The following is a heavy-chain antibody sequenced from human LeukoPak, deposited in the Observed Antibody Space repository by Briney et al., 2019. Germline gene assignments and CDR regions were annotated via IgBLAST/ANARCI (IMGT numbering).Heavy chain of an antibody. Sequence: PSETLSLTCTVSGGSISGYYWSWIRQPPGRGLEWIGEINHSGSTNYNPSLKSRVTISVDTSKNQFSLKLSSVTAADTAVYYCARRRDIIARHDYWGQGTLVTVSS. CDR2: INHSGST. V-gene: IGHV4-34*01. D-gene: IGHD6-13*01. J-gene: IGHJ4*02. CDR1: GGSISGYY. CDR3: ARRRDIIARHDY.